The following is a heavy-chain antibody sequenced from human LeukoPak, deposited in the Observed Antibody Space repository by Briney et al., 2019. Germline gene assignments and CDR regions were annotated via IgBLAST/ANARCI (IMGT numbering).Heavy chain of an antibody. CDR1: GLTFSNYW. CDR2: VNEDGSAK. V-gene: IGHV3-7*01. Sequence: GGSLRLSCVVSGLTFSNYWMIWVRQAPGKGLESVAIVNEDGSAKYYLDSVKGRFTNSRDNARNSLYLEMNSLRAEDTAVYYCARDYWRSIDHWGQGTLVTVSS. CDR3: ARDYWRSIDH. D-gene: IGHD1-1*01. J-gene: IGHJ4*02.